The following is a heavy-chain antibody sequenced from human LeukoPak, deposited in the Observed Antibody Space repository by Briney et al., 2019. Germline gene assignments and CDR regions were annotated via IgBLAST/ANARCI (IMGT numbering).Heavy chain of an antibody. J-gene: IGHJ3*02. CDR1: GYSFTTSW. V-gene: IGHV5-51*01. Sequence: GESLKISCKGSGYSFTTSWIGWVRQMPGKGLEWMGIIYPGDSDTRYSPSFQGQVTISAEKSISTAYLQWSSLKASDTAMYYCARPQRDYYDSSGYPSENAFDIWGQGTMVTVSS. CDR2: IYPGDSDT. D-gene: IGHD3-22*01. CDR3: ARPQRDYYDSSGYPSENAFDI.